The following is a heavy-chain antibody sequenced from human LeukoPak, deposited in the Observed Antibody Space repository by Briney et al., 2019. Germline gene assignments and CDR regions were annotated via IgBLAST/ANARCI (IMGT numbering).Heavy chain of an antibody. V-gene: IGHV3-48*03. CDR1: GFTFSSYE. Sequence: GGSLRLSCAASGFTFSSYEMNWVRQAPGKGLEWVSYISSSGSNIKYADSVKGRFTISRDNSKNTLYLQMNSLRAEDTAVYYCAKNKYGCSSTSCYGLDYWGQGTLVTVSS. D-gene: IGHD2-2*01. CDR2: ISSSGSNI. J-gene: IGHJ4*02. CDR3: AKNKYGCSSTSCYGLDY.